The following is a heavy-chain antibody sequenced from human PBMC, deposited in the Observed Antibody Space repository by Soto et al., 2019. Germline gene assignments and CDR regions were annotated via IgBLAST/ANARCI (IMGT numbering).Heavy chain of an antibody. V-gene: IGHV1-2*04. CDR2: INPNRGGT. Sequence: ASVKVSCKDSGYTLTGYYMHWARQSPGQGLEWMGWINPNRGGTKFAQMFQCWVTRTRDTSISTAYMELSRLRSDDTAVYYCARSDILSGYSNGMDVWGQGTTVTVSS. CDR3: ARSDILSGYSNGMDV. D-gene: IGHD3-9*01. J-gene: IGHJ6*01. CDR1: GYTLTGYY.